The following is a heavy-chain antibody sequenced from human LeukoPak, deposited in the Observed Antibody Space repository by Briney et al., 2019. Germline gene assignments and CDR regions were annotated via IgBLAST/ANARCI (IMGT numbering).Heavy chain of an antibody. V-gene: IGHV1-18*01. CDR1: GYTFTMYG. J-gene: IGHJ4*02. CDR3: ARGLGDSGYDPLDY. CDR2: ISAYNGNT. D-gene: IGHD5-12*01. Sequence: ASVKVSFKASGYTFTMYGISWVRQAPGQGLGGMGWISAYNGNTNYAQKLQGRVTITTDTSTSTAYMELRSLRSDDTAVYYCARGLGDSGYDPLDYWGQGTLVTVSS.